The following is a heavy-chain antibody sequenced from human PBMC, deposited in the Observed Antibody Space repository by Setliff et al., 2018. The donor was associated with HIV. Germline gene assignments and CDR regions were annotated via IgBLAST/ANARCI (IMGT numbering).Heavy chain of an antibody. Sequence: PSETLSLTCTVSGGSITGHYWSWIRQPPGKGLEWIGYIHYSGSSNYNPSLKSRVSISLDTSKKQVSLKLNSVTAADTAVYYCARDGGYSGHQWFGDAFDIWGQGTMVTVSS. CDR2: IHYSGSS. J-gene: IGHJ3*02. CDR1: GGSITGHY. V-gene: IGHV4-59*11. D-gene: IGHD5-12*01. CDR3: ARDGGYSGHQWFGDAFDI.